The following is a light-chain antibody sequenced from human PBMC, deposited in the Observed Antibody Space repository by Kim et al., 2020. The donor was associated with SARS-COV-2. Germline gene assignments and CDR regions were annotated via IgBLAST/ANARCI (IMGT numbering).Light chain of an antibody. J-gene: IGLJ3*02. V-gene: IGLV3-25*03. CDR3: QSTDSSGTYWV. CDR2: KDI. Sequence: SPGQMARISCSGDALPKQYAYWYQQKPGQAPVLVIYKDIERPSGIPERFSGSNSGTTVTLTISGVQAEDEADYYCQSTDSSGTYWVFGGGTQLTVL. CDR1: ALPKQY.